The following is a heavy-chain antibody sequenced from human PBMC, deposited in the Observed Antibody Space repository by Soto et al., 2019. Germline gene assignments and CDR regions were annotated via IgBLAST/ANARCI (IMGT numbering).Heavy chain of an antibody. V-gene: IGHV1-69*08. J-gene: IGHJ4*02. CDR2: IIPIIGIA. D-gene: IGHD2-21*01. CDR1: GGTFSSYT. Sequence: QVQLVQSGAEVKKPGSSVKVSCKASGGTFSSYTISWVRQAPGQGLEWMGRIIPIIGIANYAQKFQGRVTITADKSTRAAYMELRSLRSEDTAVYYCARDPSAGDSAGYWGQGTLVTVSS. CDR3: ARDPSAGDSAGY.